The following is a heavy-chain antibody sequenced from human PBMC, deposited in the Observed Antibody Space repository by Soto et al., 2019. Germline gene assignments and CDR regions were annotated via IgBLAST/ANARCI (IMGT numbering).Heavy chain of an antibody. CDR3: ARDLRLERRFYYYYGMDV. V-gene: IGHV4-59*01. D-gene: IGHD1-1*01. J-gene: IGHJ6*02. Sequence: SETLSLTCTVSGGSISSYYWSWIRQPPGKGLEWIGYIYYSGSTNYNPSLKSRVTISVDTSKNQFSLKLSPVTAADTAVYYCARDLRLERRFYYYYGMDVWGQGTTVTVSS. CDR1: GGSISSYY. CDR2: IYYSGST.